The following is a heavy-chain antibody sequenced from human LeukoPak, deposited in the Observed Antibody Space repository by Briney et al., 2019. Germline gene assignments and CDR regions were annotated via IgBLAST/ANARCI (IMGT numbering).Heavy chain of an antibody. V-gene: IGHV4-39*01. Sequence: SETLSLTCTVSGGSISSSSYYWGWIRQPPGKGLEWIGSIYYSGSTYYNPSLKSRVTISVDKSKNQFSLKLSSVTAADTAVYYCARHVPVDTAMVSHDAFDIWGQGTMVTVSS. CDR1: GGSISSSSYY. CDR2: IYYSGST. J-gene: IGHJ3*02. CDR3: ARHVPVDTAMVSHDAFDI. D-gene: IGHD5-18*01.